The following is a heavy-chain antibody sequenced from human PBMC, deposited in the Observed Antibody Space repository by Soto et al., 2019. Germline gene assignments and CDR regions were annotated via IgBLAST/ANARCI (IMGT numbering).Heavy chain of an antibody. CDR3: AKEGPGSSNWYVDS. D-gene: IGHD6-13*01. V-gene: IGHV3-11*05. Sequence: QVQLVESGGGLVKPGGSLRLSCAASGFTFSDYYMSWIRQAPGKGLEWLSYISSSSTYINYADSVKGRFTISRDNTKKSRSLQMNRLRAEDTAVYYCAKEGPGSSNWYVDSWGQGTLVTVSS. J-gene: IGHJ4*02. CDR2: ISSSSTYI. CDR1: GFTFSDYY.